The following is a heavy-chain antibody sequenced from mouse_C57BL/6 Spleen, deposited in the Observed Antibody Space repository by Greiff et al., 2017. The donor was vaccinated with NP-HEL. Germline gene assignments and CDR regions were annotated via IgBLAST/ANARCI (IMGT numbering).Heavy chain of an antibody. V-gene: IGHV1-53*01. J-gene: IGHJ2*01. D-gene: IGHD4-1*01. CDR2: IKPSNGGP. Sequence: QVQLQQPGTELVKPGASVKLSCKASGYTFTSYWMHWVKQRPGQGLEWIGNIKPSNGGPNYNEKFKSKATLTVDKSSSTAYMQLSSLTSEDSAVYYCARRDGETGSHFDYWGQGTTLTVSS. CDR1: GYTFTSYW. CDR3: ARRDGETGSHFDY.